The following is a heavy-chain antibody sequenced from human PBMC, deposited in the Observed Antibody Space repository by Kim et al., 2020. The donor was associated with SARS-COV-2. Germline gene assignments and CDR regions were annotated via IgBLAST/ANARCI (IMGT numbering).Heavy chain of an antibody. CDR2: IYPGDSDT. CDR1: GYSFTSYW. CDR3: ARLDSSGSPPNYGMDV. J-gene: IGHJ6*02. D-gene: IGHD6-19*01. Sequence: GESLKISCKGSGYSFTSYWIGWVRQMPGKGLEWMGIIYPGDSDTRYSPSFQGQVTISADKSISTAYLQWSSLKASDTAMYYCARLDSSGSPPNYGMDVWGQGTTVTVSS. V-gene: IGHV5-51*01.